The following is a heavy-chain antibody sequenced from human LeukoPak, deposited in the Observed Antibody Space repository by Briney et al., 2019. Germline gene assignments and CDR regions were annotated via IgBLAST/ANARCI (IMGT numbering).Heavy chain of an antibody. CDR3: AKDQIVVVPAAMYPYYYGMDV. D-gene: IGHD2-2*01. CDR1: GFTFSSFA. V-gene: IGHV3-23*01. CDR2: ISGSGGST. Sequence: AGGSLRLSCAASGFTFSSFAMSWVRQAPGKGLDWVSAISGSGGSTYYADSVKGRFTISRDNSKNTLYLQMNSLRAEDTAVYYCAKDQIVVVPAAMYPYYYGMDVWGKGTTVTVSS. J-gene: IGHJ6*04.